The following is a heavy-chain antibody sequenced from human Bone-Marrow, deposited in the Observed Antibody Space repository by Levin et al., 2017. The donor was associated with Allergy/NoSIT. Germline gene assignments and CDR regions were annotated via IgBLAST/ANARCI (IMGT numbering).Heavy chain of an antibody. CDR2: IKSKTDGGTT. J-gene: IGHJ4*02. D-gene: IGHD6-19*01. V-gene: IGHV3-15*01. CDR3: SSSGWFGQGIDY. CDR1: GFTFSNLW. Sequence: GGSLRLSCAASGFTFSNLWMSWVRQAPGKGLEWVGRIKSKTDGGTTDYAAPVKGRFTISRDDSQYRLYLQMTSLKIEDTVVYYCSSSGWFGQGIDYWGQGTLVTVSS.